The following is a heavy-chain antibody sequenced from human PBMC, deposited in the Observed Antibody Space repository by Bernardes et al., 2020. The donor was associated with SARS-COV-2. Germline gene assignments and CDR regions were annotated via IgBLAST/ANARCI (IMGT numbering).Heavy chain of an antibody. V-gene: IGHV1-69*13. CDR3: VTAPLSTVGALPRWEKRLDH. D-gene: IGHD1-26*01. CDR1: GGTFDNYA. Sequence: SVKVSCKASGGTFDNYAINWVRQAPGQGFEWMGGIISMFGTTNYALKFQGRVTVTADDSTSTSYMELRRLRSDDTAVYYCVTAPLSTVGALPRWEKRLDHWGQGTLVRVSS. J-gene: IGHJ5*02. CDR2: IISMFGTT.